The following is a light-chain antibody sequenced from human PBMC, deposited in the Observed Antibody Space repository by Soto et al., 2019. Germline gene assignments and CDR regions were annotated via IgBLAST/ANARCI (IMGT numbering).Light chain of an antibody. CDR1: SSDVGAYNY. CDR3: SSFTSSNTVV. Sequence: QSPLTQPASVFGSPGQSITISCTGTSSDVGAYNYVSWYQQHPGKAPKLMISEVSKRPSGVSNRFSGSKSGNTASLTISGLQDEDEAHYYCSSFTSSNTVVFGGGTKLTVL. CDR2: EVS. J-gene: IGLJ2*01. V-gene: IGLV2-14*01.